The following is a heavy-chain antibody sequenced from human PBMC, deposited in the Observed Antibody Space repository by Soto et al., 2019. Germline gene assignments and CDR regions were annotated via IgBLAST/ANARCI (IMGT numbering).Heavy chain of an antibody. CDR1: GGSVSSGSYY. CDR3: ARDGSGIMITFGGVNGMDV. CDR2: IYYSGST. J-gene: IGHJ6*02. V-gene: IGHV4-61*01. Sequence: SETLSLTCTVSGGSVSSGSYYWSWIRQPPGKGLEWIGYIYYSGSTNYNPSLKSRVTISVDTSKNQFSLKLSSVTAADTAVYYCARDGSGIMITFGGVNGMDVWGQGTTVTVSS. D-gene: IGHD3-16*01.